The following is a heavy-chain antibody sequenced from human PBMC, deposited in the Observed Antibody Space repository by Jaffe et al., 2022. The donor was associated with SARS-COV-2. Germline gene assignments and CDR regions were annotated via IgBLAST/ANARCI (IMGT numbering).Heavy chain of an antibody. CDR1: GFTFSSYG. Sequence: QVQLVESGGGVVQPGRSLRLSCAASGFTFSSYGMHWVRQAPGKGLEWVAVIWYDGSNKYYADSVKGRFTISRDNSKNTLYLQMNSLRAEDTAVYYCARDDDEGPYSAETGSVVDYWGQGTLVTVSS. J-gene: IGHJ4*02. V-gene: IGHV3-33*01. CDR2: IWYDGSNK. D-gene: IGHD2-21*01. CDR3: ARDDDEGPYSAETGSVVDY.